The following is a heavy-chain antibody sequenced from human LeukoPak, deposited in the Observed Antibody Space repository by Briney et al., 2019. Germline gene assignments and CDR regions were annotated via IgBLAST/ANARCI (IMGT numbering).Heavy chain of an antibody. CDR3: TTDPYYDSSGYAY. Sequence: KTGGSLRLSCAASGFTFSNAWMSWVRQAPGKGLEWVGRIKSKTDGGTTDYAAPVKGRFTISRDDSKNTLYLQMNSLKTEDTAVYYCTTDPYYDSSGYAYWGQGTLVTVSS. V-gene: IGHV3-15*01. D-gene: IGHD3-22*01. CDR2: IKSKTDGGTT. J-gene: IGHJ4*02. CDR1: GFTFSNAW.